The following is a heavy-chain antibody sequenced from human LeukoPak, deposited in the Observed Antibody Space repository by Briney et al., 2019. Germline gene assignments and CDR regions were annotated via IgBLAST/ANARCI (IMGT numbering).Heavy chain of an antibody. J-gene: IGHJ4*02. CDR3: ARGKYSSGWFDY. CDR1: GFTFSSSW. CDR2: INPDGSST. V-gene: IGHV3-74*01. D-gene: IGHD6-19*01. Sequence: PGGSLRLSCAASGFTFSSSWMHWVRQAPGKGLVWVSRINPDGSSTSHADSVKGRFTISRDNAKNSLYLQMNSLRAEDTAVYYCARGKYSSGWFDYWGQGTLVTVSS.